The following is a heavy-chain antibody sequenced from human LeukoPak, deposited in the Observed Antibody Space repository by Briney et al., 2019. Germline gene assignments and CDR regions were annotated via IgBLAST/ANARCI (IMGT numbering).Heavy chain of an antibody. Sequence: GRSLRLSCVASAFTFSNHGMHWVRQAPGKGLEWVALISYDGSKRYHADSVKGRFTISRDDSKNTLYLQMNSLTAEDTALYYCARDYSGNYCFDYWGQGTLVTVSS. J-gene: IGHJ4*02. CDR1: AFTFSNHG. CDR3: ARDYSGNYCFDY. V-gene: IGHV3-30*04. CDR2: ISYDGSKR. D-gene: IGHD1-26*01.